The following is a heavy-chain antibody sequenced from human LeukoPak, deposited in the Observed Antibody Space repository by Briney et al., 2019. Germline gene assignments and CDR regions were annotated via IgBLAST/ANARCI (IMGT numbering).Heavy chain of an antibody. CDR1: GGTFSSYA. D-gene: IGHD3-22*01. Sequence: ASVKVSCKASGGTFSSYAISWVRQAPGQGLEWMGGIIPIFGTANYAQKFQGRVTITTDESTSTAYMELSSLRSEDTAVYYCARAAGYYDSSGYRYWGQGTLVTVFS. CDR2: IIPIFGTA. V-gene: IGHV1-69*05. CDR3: ARAAGYYDSSGYRY. J-gene: IGHJ4*02.